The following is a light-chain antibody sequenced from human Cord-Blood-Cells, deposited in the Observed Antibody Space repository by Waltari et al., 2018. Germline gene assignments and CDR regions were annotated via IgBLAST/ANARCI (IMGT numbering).Light chain of an antibody. CDR3: QAWDSSTAV. V-gene: IGLV3-1*01. Sequence: YELTQPPSVSVSTEQTASITCSGDKLGDKYACWYQQKPGQSPVLVIYQDSKRPSGIPERFSGSNSGNTATLTISGTQAMDEADYYCQAWDSSTAVFGTGTKVTVL. CDR2: QDS. J-gene: IGLJ1*01. CDR1: KLGDKY.